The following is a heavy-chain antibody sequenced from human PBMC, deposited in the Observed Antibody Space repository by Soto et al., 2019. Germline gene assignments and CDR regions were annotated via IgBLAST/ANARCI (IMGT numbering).Heavy chain of an antibody. D-gene: IGHD6-13*01. CDR1: GGTFSSYA. CDR2: IIPIFGTA. J-gene: IGHJ6*02. CDR3: ARGGSSWAYYYGMDV. V-gene: IGHV1-69*01. Sequence: QVQLVQSGAEVQKPGSSVKVSCKASGGTFSSYAISWVRQAPGQGLEWMGGIIPIFGTANYAQKFQGIVTIAAYESTSTAHMELSSLRDAETDVYYCARGGSSWAYYYGMDVWGQGPTVTVAS.